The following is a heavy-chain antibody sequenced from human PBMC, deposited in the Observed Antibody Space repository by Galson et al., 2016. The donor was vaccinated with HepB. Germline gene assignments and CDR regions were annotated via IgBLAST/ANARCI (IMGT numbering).Heavy chain of an antibody. Sequence: SLRLSCAASGFTFGDYAMFWVRQTPGKGLEWVAGLSWDGKDTHYADSVKGRFTISRDNTRNTLYLEMNSLAGGDTALYFCAKEVTTETTNFGLGVWGAGTMVAVSS. D-gene: IGHD4-17*01. J-gene: IGHJ6*04. V-gene: IGHV3-9*01. CDR2: LSWDGKDT. CDR3: AKEVTTETTNFGLGV. CDR1: GFTFGDYA.